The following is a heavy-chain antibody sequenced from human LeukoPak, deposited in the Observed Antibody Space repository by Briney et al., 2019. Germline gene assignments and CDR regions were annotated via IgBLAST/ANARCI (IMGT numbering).Heavy chain of an antibody. J-gene: IGHJ4*02. CDR1: GYSISSGYY. CDR3: ARLRSDFISL. Sequence: PSETLSLTCAVSGYSISSGYYWGWIRQPPGKGLEWIGSIYHSGSTYYNPSLKSRATISVDTSKNQFSLKLSSVTAADTAVYYCARLRSDFISLWGQGTLVTVSS. D-gene: IGHD3-10*01. CDR2: IYHSGST. V-gene: IGHV4-38-2*01.